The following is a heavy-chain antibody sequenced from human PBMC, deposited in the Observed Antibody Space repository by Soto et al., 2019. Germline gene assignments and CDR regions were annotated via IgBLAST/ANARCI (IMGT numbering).Heavy chain of an antibody. V-gene: IGHV3-23*01. D-gene: IGHD3-10*01. CDR2: ISGSGGST. J-gene: IGHJ4*02. CDR1: GFTFSSYA. Sequence: GGSLRLSCAASGFTFSSYAMSWVRQAPGKGLKWVSAISGSGGSTYYADSVKGRFTISRDNSKNTLYLQMNSLRAEDTAVYYCVLWPPYYFDYWGQGTLVTVSS. CDR3: VLWPPYYFDY.